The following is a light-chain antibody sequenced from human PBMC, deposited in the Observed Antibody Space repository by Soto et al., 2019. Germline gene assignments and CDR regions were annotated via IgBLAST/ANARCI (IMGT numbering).Light chain of an antibody. CDR1: QSVSSY. CDR2: DAS. CDR3: QQRSNWPT. Sequence: EIVLTQSQATLSLSPGERATLSCRASQSVSSYLAWYQQKPGQAPRLLIYDASNRATGIPARFSGSGSGTDFTLTISSLEPEDFAVYYCQQRSNWPTFGGGTKVEI. V-gene: IGKV3-11*01. J-gene: IGKJ4*01.